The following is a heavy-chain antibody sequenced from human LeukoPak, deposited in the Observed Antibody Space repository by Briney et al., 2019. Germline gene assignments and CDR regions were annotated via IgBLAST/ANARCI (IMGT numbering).Heavy chain of an antibody. CDR1: GGTFSSYA. Sequence: ASVKVSCKASGGTFSSYAISWVRQAPGQGLEWMGIINPSGGSTSYAQKFQGRVTMTRDTSTSTAYMELSGLRSDDTAVYYCARDTTRDNWFDPWGQGTLVTVSS. V-gene: IGHV1-46*01. CDR3: ARDTTRDNWFDP. CDR2: INPSGGST. D-gene: IGHD1-26*01. J-gene: IGHJ5*02.